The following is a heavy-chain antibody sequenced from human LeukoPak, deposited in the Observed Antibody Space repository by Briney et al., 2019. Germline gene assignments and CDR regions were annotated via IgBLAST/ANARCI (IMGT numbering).Heavy chain of an antibody. J-gene: IGHJ4*02. CDR3: AIDYGHFPVGDY. D-gene: IGHD4-17*01. Sequence: SCKASGYTFTSYGISWVRQAPGQGLEWMGWINTYNGNTKYTQRLQGRVTVTTDTSTSTAYMELRSLRSDDTAVYYCAIDYGHFPVGDYWGQGTLVTVSS. V-gene: IGHV1-18*04. CDR1: GYTFTSYG. CDR2: INTYNGNT.